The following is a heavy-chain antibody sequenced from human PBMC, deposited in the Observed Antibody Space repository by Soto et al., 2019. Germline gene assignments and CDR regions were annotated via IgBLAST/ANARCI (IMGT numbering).Heavy chain of an antibody. Sequence: SETLSLTCTVSGGSISSYYWSWIRQPPGKGLEWIGYIYYSGSTNYNPSLKSRVTISVDTSKNQFSLKLSSVTAADTAAYYCARAGDCSSTSCCQGWFDPWGQGTLVTVSS. CDR1: GGSISSYY. CDR2: IYYSGST. J-gene: IGHJ5*02. D-gene: IGHD2-2*01. V-gene: IGHV4-59*01. CDR3: ARAGDCSSTSCCQGWFDP.